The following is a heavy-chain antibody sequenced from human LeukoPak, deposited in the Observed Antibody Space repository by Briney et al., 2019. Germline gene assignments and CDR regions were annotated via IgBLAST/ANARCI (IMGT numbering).Heavy chain of an antibody. J-gene: IGHJ4*02. D-gene: IGHD7-27*01. Sequence: GGALRLSCAVCGFTFSDDYMSWVRQAPGKGLEWVSWISQTGTDMSYSDSVKGRFTISRDNARNSLYLQMDSLRPEDTAVYYCGRGHWGLDYWGQGTLLTVSS. CDR2: ISQTGTDM. CDR3: GRGHWGLDY. V-gene: IGHV3-11*01. CDR1: GFTFSDDY.